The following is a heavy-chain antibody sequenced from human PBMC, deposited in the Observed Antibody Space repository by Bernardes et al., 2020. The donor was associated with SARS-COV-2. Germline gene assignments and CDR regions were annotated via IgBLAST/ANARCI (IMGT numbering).Heavy chain of an antibody. D-gene: IGHD3-3*01. CDR1: GGSISSYY. V-gene: IGHV4-59*01. CDR2: IYYSGST. J-gene: IGHJ6*02. CDR3: ARENRVVYYYGMDV. Sequence: SKTLSLTCTVSGGSISSYYWSWIRQPPGKGLEWIGYIYYSGSTNYNPSLKSRVTISVDTSKNQFSLKLSSVTAADTAVYYCARENRVVYYYGMDVWGQGTTVTVSS.